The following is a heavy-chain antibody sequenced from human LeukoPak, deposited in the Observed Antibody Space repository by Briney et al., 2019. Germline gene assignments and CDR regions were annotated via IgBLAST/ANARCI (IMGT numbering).Heavy chain of an antibody. D-gene: IGHD1-26*01. CDR3: ARHGGVRYSGNNWFVP. V-gene: IGHV7-4-1*02. Sequence: ASVKVSCKASGYTFTSYAMNWVRQAPGQGLEWMGWINTNTGNPTYAQGFTGRFVFSLDTSVSTAYLQISSLKASDTAMYYCARHGGVRYSGNNWFVPWGQGTLVTVSS. CDR1: GYTFTSYA. CDR2: INTNTGNP. J-gene: IGHJ5*02.